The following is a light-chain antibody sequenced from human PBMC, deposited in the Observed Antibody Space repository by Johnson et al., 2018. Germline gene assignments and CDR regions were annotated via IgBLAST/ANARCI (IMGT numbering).Light chain of an antibody. V-gene: IGLV1-51*02. CDR3: GTWYSSLNAGNV. Sequence: QSVLTQPPSVSAAPGQKVTISCSGSSSNIGNNYVSWYQQLPGTAPKLLIYENNKRPSGIPDRFSGSKSGTSATLGITGLQNGDEADYSSGTWYSSLNAGNVFGTGTKVTVL. CDR2: ENN. J-gene: IGLJ1*01. CDR1: SSNIGNNY.